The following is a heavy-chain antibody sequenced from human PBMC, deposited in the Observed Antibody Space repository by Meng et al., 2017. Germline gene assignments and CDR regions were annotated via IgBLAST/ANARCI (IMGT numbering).Heavy chain of an antibody. CDR2: ISSSGSTI. CDR1: GFTFSSYE. CDR3: AKDRRFTMVRGVIISEEDY. D-gene: IGHD3-10*01. V-gene: IGHV3-48*03. Sequence: GGSLRLSRAASGFTFSSYEMNWVRQAPGKGLEWVSYISSSGSTIYYADSVKGRFTISRDNAKNSLYLQMNSLRAEDTAVYYCAKDRRFTMVRGVIISEEDYWGQGTLVTVSS. J-gene: IGHJ4*02.